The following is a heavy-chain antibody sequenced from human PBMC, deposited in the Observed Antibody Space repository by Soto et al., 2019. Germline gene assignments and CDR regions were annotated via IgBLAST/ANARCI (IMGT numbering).Heavy chain of an antibody. CDR2: IIPIFGTA. D-gene: IGHD3-3*01. J-gene: IGHJ4*02. CDR1: GDTFNRYA. CDR3: ARGARFLEWLSFDH. V-gene: IGHV1-69*12. Sequence: QVQLELSGAEVKTLGSSVKVSCKASGDTFNRYAISWVRQAPGQGLEWMGGIIPIFGTANYAPQFQDRVTITADESTSTAYMELTSLKSEDTAVYFCARGARFLEWLSFDHWGQGTLVTVSS.